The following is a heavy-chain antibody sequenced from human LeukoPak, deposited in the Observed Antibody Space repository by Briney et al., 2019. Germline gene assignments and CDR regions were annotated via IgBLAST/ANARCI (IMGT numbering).Heavy chain of an antibody. V-gene: IGHV3-74*01. CDR1: GFTFRSYW. J-gene: IGHJ4*02. CDR2: INTDGIST. D-gene: IGHD4-17*01. Sequence: VSLRLSCSASGFTFRSYWMHWVSHAPGKGLVWVSRINTDGISTTYADSVKGRFTISRDNAKNTLYLQMNSLRAADTAVYYCARLGDYGDYGASTFDYWGQGTLVTVSS. CDR3: ARLGDYGDYGASTFDY.